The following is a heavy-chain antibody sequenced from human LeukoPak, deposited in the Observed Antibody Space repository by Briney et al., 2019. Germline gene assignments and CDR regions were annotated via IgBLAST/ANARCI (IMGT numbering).Heavy chain of an antibody. Sequence: ASVKVSCKASGYTFTSYGISWVRQAPGQGLEWMGWISGYDANTNYPQKFQGRVTMTIDRSTTTAYMELRSLRSDDTAVYYCARDVVSYASDYWGQGTLVTVSS. CDR1: GYTFTSYG. CDR2: ISGYDANT. CDR3: ARDVVSYASDY. D-gene: IGHD2-2*01. V-gene: IGHV1-18*01. J-gene: IGHJ4*02.